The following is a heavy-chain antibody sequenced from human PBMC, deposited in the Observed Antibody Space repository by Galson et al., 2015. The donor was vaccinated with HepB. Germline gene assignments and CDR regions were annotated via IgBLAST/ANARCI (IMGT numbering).Heavy chain of an antibody. D-gene: IGHD3-10*01. Sequence: TLSLTCTVSGGSISSGDYYWSWIRQPPGKGLEWIGYIYYSGSTYYNPSLKSRVTISVDTSKNQFSLKLSSVTAADTAVYYCARGLEEVRGVIKNPKLDYWGQGTLVTVSS. CDR3: ARGLEEVRGVIKNPKLDY. J-gene: IGHJ4*02. V-gene: IGHV4-30-4*01. CDR1: GGSISSGDYY. CDR2: IYYSGST.